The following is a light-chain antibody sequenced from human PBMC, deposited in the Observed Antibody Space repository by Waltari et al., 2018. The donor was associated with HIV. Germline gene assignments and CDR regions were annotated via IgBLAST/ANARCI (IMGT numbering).Light chain of an antibody. Sequence: DIQMTQSPTSLAASAGDRVTITCRACQSIDNPVNWYQQKPGKAPKLLIYAASTLQSGVPSRFRCSGSGTAFSLTISGLQLEDFVTYFCQQTDSTPWTFGQGTKVEIK. CDR2: AAS. CDR3: QQTDSTPWT. J-gene: IGKJ1*01. CDR1: QSIDNP. V-gene: IGKV1-39*01.